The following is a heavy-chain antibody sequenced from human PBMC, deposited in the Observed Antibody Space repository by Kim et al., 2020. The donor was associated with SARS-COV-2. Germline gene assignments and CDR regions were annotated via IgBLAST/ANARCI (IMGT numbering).Heavy chain of an antibody. J-gene: IGHJ6*02. D-gene: IGHD3-9*01. CDR1: GGSISSGDYY. CDR2: IYYSGST. Sequence: SETLSPTCTVSGGSISSGDYYWSWIRQPPGKGLEWIGYIYYSGSTYYNPSLKSRVTISVDTSKNQFSLKLSSVTAADTAVYYCARESVLRYFDWLGSFGMDVWGQGTTVTVSS. CDR3: ARESVLRYFDWLGSFGMDV. V-gene: IGHV4-30-4*01.